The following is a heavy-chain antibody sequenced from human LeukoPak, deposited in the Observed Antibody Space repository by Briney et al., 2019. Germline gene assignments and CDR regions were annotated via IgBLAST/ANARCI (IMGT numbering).Heavy chain of an antibody. CDR3: ARVEYYSGSFEDY. CDR2: ITSGSVTT. J-gene: IGHJ4*02. Sequence: GGSLRLSCAASGFSFGTYAMSWVRQAPGKGLEWLSHITSGSVTTHYADSVKGRFTVSRDNPKNSLYLQMNSLRDEDTAVYYCARVEYYSGSFEDYWGQGTLATVSS. V-gene: IGHV3-48*02. CDR1: GFSFGTYA. D-gene: IGHD3-10*01.